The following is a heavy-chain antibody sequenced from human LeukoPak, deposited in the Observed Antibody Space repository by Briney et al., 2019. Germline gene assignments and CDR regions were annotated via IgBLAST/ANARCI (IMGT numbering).Heavy chain of an antibody. V-gene: IGHV4-39*01. Sequence: SETLSLTCTVSGGSISTNGDYWGWIRQPPGKGLEWIGSISYIGSTHYNPSLKSRVIISVDTSRNQFSLKLSSVTAADTAVYYCARRRGRYGSGSYYAFDIWGQGTMVTVSS. D-gene: IGHD3-10*01. CDR3: ARRRGRYGSGSYYAFDI. J-gene: IGHJ3*02. CDR1: GGSISTNGDY. CDR2: ISYIGST.